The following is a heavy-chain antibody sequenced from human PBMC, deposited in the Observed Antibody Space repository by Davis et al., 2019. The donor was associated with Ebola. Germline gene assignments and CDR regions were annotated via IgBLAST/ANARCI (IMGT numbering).Heavy chain of an antibody. V-gene: IGHV1-69*13. Sequence: SVKVSCKASGGTFSSYAISWVRQAPGQGLGWMGGIIPIFGTANYAQKFQGRVTITADESTSTAYMELSSLRSEDTAVYYCARDSPYSSSSNWYFDLWGRGTLVTVSS. CDR3: ARDSPYSSSSNWYFDL. D-gene: IGHD6-6*01. CDR1: GGTFSSYA. J-gene: IGHJ2*01. CDR2: IIPIFGTA.